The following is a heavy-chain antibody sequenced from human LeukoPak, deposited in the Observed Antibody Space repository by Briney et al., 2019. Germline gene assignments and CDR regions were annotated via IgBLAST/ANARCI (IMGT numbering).Heavy chain of an antibody. Sequence: GSLRLSCAASGFTFSSYTMNWVRQAPGKGLEWVSSISSSSSYIYYADSVKGRFIISRDNAKNSLYLQMNTLRAEDTAVYYCAREVVAGTKPYYFDYWGQGTLVTVSS. J-gene: IGHJ4*02. CDR1: GFTFSSYT. D-gene: IGHD6-19*01. V-gene: IGHV3-21*01. CDR3: AREVVAGTKPYYFDY. CDR2: ISSSSSYI.